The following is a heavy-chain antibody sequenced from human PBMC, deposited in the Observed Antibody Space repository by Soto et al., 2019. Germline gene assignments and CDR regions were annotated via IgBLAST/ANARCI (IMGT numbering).Heavy chain of an antibody. Sequence: GGSLRLSCAASGFTFSSYAMSWVRQAPGKGLEWVSAISGSGGSTYYADSVKGRFTISRDNSKNTLYLQMNSLRAEDTAVYYCAKEPFSYKDIVVVPAAISDYWGQGTLVTVSS. V-gene: IGHV3-23*01. CDR3: AKEPFSYKDIVVVPAAISDY. J-gene: IGHJ4*02. CDR2: ISGSGGST. D-gene: IGHD2-2*01. CDR1: GFTFSSYA.